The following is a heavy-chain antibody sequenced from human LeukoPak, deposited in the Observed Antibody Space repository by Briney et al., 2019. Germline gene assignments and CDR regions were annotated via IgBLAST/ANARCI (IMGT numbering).Heavy chain of an antibody. Sequence: PGGSLRLSCAASEFTFSNCGMHWVRQAPGKGLEWVGVITYDGETRYFEDSVKGRFTISRDTSKSTLYLQMNSLGAEDTAVYYCVKEQGSGYYRTADYWGQGTLVTVSS. CDR1: EFTFSNCG. CDR3: VKEQGSGYYRTADY. J-gene: IGHJ4*02. D-gene: IGHD3-10*01. CDR2: ITYDGETR. V-gene: IGHV3-30*18.